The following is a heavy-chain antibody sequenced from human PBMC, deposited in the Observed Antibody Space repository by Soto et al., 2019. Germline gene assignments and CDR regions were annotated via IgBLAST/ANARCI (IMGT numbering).Heavy chain of an antibody. Sequence: QVQLVQSGAEVKKPGSSVKVSCKASGGTFSSYAISWVRQAPGQGLEWMGGIIPIFGTANYAQKFQGRVAITADESTSTAYMELSSLRSEDTAVYYCARSRVTYYYDRSAFDIWGQGTMVTVSS. J-gene: IGHJ3*02. CDR1: GGTFSSYA. V-gene: IGHV1-69*01. CDR3: ARSRVTYYYDRSAFDI. CDR2: IIPIFGTA. D-gene: IGHD3-22*01.